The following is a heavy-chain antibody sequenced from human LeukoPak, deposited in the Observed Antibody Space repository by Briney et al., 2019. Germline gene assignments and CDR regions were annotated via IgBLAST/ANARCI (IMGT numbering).Heavy chain of an antibody. J-gene: IGHJ5*02. D-gene: IGHD3-3*01. V-gene: IGHV4-59*08. CDR2: IYYSGST. CDR3: ARSVSAYYDFWRP. CDR1: GDSISSYY. Sequence: PSETLSLTCSVSGDSISSYYWSWIRQPPGKGLEWIGNIYYSGSTNYNPSLKSRVTISLDTSKNQFSLKLSSVTAADTAVYYCARSVSAYYDFWRPWGQGTLVTVSS.